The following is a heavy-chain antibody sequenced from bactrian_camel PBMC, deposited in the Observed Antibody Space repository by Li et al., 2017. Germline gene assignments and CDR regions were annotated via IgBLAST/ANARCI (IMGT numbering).Heavy chain of an antibody. CDR1: GSIYNDNC. Sequence: HVQLVESGGGSVQAGGSRRLSCTPSGSIYNDNCMGWIRQAPGMEREAVAAIYTGLGRPLYADSVLGRFTISKDNAKNTLYLQMNSLKPEDTAMYYCAAALQPSDECLLTEHRYQNWGQGTQVTVSS. CDR2: IYTGLGRP. D-gene: IGHD2*01. V-gene: IGHV3S54*01. J-gene: IGHJ6*01. CDR3: AAALQPSDECLLTEHRYQN.